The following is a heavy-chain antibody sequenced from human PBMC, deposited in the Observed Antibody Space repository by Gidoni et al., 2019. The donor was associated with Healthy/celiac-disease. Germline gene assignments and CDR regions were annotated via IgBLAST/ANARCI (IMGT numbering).Heavy chain of an antibody. V-gene: IGHV3-9*01. CDR2: ISWNSGSI. J-gene: IGHJ4*02. CDR1: GFTFDDYA. CDR3: AKEIAAAGTS. D-gene: IGHD6-13*01. Sequence: EVQLVESGGGLVQPGRSLRLSCAASGFTFDDYAMHWVRQAPGKGLEWVSGISWNSGSIGYADSVKGRFTISRDNAKNSLYLQMNSLRAEDTALYYCAKEIAAAGTSWGQGTLVTVSS.